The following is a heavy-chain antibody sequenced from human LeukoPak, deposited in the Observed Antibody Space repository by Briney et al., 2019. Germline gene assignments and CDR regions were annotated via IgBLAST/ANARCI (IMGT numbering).Heavy chain of an antibody. V-gene: IGHV4-39*07. CDR3: ASGGYCSTTTCYPNWFDP. D-gene: IGHD2-2*01. CDR1: GGSISSSSYY. Sequence: SEILSLTCTVSGGSISSSSYYWGWIRQSPGKGLEWIGSIHYSGNTYYNPSLNSRVTISVDTSKNQFSLKMRSVTAADTAVYYCASGGYCSTTTCYPNWFDPWGQRTLVTVSS. CDR2: IHYSGNT. J-gene: IGHJ5*02.